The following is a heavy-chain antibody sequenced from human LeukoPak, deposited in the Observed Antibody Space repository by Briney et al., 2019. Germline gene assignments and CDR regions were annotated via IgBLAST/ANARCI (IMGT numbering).Heavy chain of an antibody. J-gene: IGHJ4*02. CDR2: IYYSGST. V-gene: IGHV4-31*03. Sequence: SETLSLTCTVSVGSISSGGYYLSWIRQHPGKGLEWIGYIYYSGSTYYNPSLKSRVTISVDTSKNQFSLKLSSVTAADTAVYYCARDRQQLDIWGQGTLVTVSS. CDR3: ARDRQQLDI. CDR1: VGSISSGGYY. D-gene: IGHD6-13*01.